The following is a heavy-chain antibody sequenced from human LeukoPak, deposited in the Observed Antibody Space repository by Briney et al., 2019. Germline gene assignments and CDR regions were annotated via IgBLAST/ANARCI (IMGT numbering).Heavy chain of an antibody. D-gene: IGHD3-3*01. Sequence: ASVKVSCKASGYTFTGYYMHWVRQAPGQGLEWMGRINPNSGGTNYAQKFQGRVTMTRDTSISTAYMELSRLRSDDTAVYYCATTGIFGVAKGYFDYWGQGTLATVSS. CDR1: GYTFTGYY. CDR3: ATTGIFGVAKGYFDY. V-gene: IGHV1-2*06. J-gene: IGHJ4*02. CDR2: INPNSGGT.